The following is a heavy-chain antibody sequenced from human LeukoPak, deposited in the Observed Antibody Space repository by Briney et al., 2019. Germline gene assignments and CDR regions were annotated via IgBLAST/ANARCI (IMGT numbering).Heavy chain of an antibody. D-gene: IGHD3-10*01. V-gene: IGHV4-59*01. CDR1: GGSISSYY. CDR3: ARAPELWGDGFGLYYYYCMDV. J-gene: IGHJ6*03. Sequence: PSETLSLTCTVSGGSISSYYWSWIRQPPGKGLEWIGYIYYSGSTNYNPSLKSRVTISVDTSKNQFSLKLSSVTAADTAVYYCARAPELWGDGFGLYYYYCMDVWGKGTTVTVSS. CDR2: IYYSGST.